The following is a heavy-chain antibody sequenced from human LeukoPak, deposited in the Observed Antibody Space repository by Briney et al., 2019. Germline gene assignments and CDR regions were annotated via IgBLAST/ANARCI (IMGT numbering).Heavy chain of an antibody. CDR2: ISSSSTI. Sequence: GGSLRLSCTASGFTFSSYSMNWVRQAPGKGLEWVSYISSSSTIYYADSVKGRFTTSRDNAKNSLYLQMNSLRAEDTAVYYCARENYDISGYPAGYFDYWGQGTLVTVSS. J-gene: IGHJ4*02. CDR1: GFTFSSYS. D-gene: IGHD3-22*01. CDR3: ARENYDISGYPAGYFDY. V-gene: IGHV3-48*01.